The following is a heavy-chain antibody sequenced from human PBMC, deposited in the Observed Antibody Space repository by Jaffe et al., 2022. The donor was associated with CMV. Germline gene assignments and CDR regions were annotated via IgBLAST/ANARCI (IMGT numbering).Heavy chain of an antibody. Sequence: QVQLQQWGAGLLKPSETLSLTCAVYGGSFSGYYWSWIRQPPGKGLEWIGEINHSGSTNYNPSLKSRVTISVDTSKNQFSLKLSSVTAADTAVYYCARDSTTVTNGYFDYWGQGTLVTVSS. J-gene: IGHJ4*02. CDR1: GGSFSGYY. CDR2: INHSGST. V-gene: IGHV4-34*01. D-gene: IGHD4-17*01. CDR3: ARDSTTVTNGYFDY.